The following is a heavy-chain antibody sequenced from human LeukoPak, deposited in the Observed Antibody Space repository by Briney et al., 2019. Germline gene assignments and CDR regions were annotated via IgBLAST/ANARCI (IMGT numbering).Heavy chain of an antibody. V-gene: IGHV4-4*07. J-gene: IGHJ5*02. CDR2: IYTSGST. Sequence: SETLSLTCTVSGGSISSYYWSWIRQPAGKGLQWIGRIYTSGSTIYNPSLKSRVTMSVDTSKNQFSLKLSSVTAADTAVYYCARDDGYCDRTSCYSGRFDPWGQGTLVTVSS. D-gene: IGHD2-2*01. CDR3: ARDDGYCDRTSCYSGRFDP. CDR1: GGSISSYY.